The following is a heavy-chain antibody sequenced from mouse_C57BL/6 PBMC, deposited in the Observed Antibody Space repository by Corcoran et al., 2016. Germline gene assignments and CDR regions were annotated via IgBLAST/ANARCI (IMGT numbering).Heavy chain of an antibody. CDR3: AKPYSNYGGVWFAY. V-gene: IGHV1-85*01. J-gene: IGHJ3*01. CDR2: IYPRDGST. CDR1: GYTFTSYD. D-gene: IGHD2-5*01. Sequence: QVQLQQSGPELVKPGASVKLSCKASGYTFTSYDINWVKQRPGQGLEWIGWIYPRDGSTKYNEKFKGKATLTVDTSSSTAYMELHSLTSEDSAVYFCAKPYSNYGGVWFAYWGQGTLVTVSA.